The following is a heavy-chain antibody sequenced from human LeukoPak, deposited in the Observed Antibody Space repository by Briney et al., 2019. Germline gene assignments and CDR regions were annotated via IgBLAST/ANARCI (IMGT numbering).Heavy chain of an antibody. J-gene: IGHJ4*02. V-gene: IGHV3-21*06. D-gene: IGHD4-17*01. CDR2: ISSRSYK. CDR1: GFTFSSYS. Sequence: GGSLRLSCAVSGFTFSSYSMNWVRQAPGKGLEWVSSISSRSYKYYADSVKGRFTISRDSAKNSLYLQMNSLRAEDTAVYYCARDGLPYGDYMYYFDFWGQGTLVTVSS. CDR3: ARDGLPYGDYMYYFDF.